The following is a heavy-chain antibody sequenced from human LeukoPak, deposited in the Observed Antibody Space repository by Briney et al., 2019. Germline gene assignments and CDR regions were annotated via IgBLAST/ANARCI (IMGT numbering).Heavy chain of an antibody. V-gene: IGHV3-21*01. CDR3: TGSGSNYY. Sequence: GGSLRLSCAASGLSFSNFAMNWVRQAPGKGLEWVSSISSSSSYIYYADSVKGRFTISRDNAKNSLYLQMNSLRAEDTAVYYCTGSGSNYYWGQGTLVTVSS. CDR1: GLSFSNFA. D-gene: IGHD3-10*01. J-gene: IGHJ4*02. CDR2: ISSSSSYI.